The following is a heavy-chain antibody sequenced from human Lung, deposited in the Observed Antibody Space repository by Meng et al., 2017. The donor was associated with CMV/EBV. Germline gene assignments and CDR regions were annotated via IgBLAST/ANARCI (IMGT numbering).Heavy chain of an antibody. CDR2: IWYDGSNK. CDR1: GYSFGNYA. Sequence: SXVGSGYSFGNYAMHWVRQAPGKGLEWVAVIWYDGSNKYYADSVKGRFTISRDNSKNTLYLQMNSLRAEDTAVYYCAKDHLITIYWGGMDVWGQGTXVTVAS. CDR3: AKDHLITIYWGGMDV. D-gene: IGHD3-3*01. J-gene: IGHJ6*02. V-gene: IGHV3-33*06.